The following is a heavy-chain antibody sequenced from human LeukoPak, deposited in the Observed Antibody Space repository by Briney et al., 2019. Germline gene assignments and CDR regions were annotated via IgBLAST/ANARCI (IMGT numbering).Heavy chain of an antibody. CDR3: ARHISSSLWYSDY. D-gene: IGHD6-19*01. CDR1: GITVSDNF. V-gene: IGHV3-53*01. Sequence: PGGSLIISSAAAGITVSDNFMTWVRQAPGKGLEWVSVIYPSGGTYYADSVKGRFTISRDSSKNTLYLEMNSLRAEDTAVYYCARHISSSLWYSDYWGDGSLVTVSS. J-gene: IGHJ4*01. CDR2: IYPSGGT.